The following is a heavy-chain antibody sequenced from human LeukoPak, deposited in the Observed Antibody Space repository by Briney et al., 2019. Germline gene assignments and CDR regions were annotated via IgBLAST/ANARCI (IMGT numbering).Heavy chain of an antibody. Sequence: GGSLRLSCAASGFTFSGYPMNWVRQAPAKGLEWVSSISGTSDYIYYADSVKGRFTISRDNAKNSLYLQMNSLRAEDTALYYCARSFYDYSGPNWFDPWGQGTLVTVSS. D-gene: IGHD3-16*01. CDR2: ISGTSDYI. V-gene: IGHV3-21*01. J-gene: IGHJ5*02. CDR3: ARSFYDYSGPNWFDP. CDR1: GFTFSGYP.